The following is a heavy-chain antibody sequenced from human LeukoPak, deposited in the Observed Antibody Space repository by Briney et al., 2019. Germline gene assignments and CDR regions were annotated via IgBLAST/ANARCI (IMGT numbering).Heavy chain of an antibody. J-gene: IGHJ6*03. CDR2: IKQDGSEK. D-gene: IGHD1-1*01. Sequence: GGSLRLSCAASGFTFSSYWMSWVRQAPGKGLEWVANIKQDGSEKYYVDSVKGRFTISRDNAKNTPYLQMNSLRAEDTAVYYCAREGTGRYYYYYYMDVWGKGTTVTISS. V-gene: IGHV3-7*01. CDR1: GFTFSSYW. CDR3: AREGTGRYYYYYYMDV.